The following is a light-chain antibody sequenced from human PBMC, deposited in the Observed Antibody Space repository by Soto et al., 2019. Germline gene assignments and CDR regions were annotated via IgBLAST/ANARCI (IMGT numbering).Light chain of an antibody. J-gene: IGKJ1*01. Sequence: DIQMAQSPSSVSASVGDRVTITCRASRGISSSLAWYQQRPGKAPKLLIYAASNLQNEVPSRFSGSGSGTDFTLTISSLQPEDFATYYCQQAKNFPWTFGQGTRVEIK. CDR1: RGISSS. CDR3: QQAKNFPWT. V-gene: IGKV1-12*01. CDR2: AAS.